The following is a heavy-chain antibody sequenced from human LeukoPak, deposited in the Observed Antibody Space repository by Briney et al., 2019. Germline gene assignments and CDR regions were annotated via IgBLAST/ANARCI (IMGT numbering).Heavy chain of an antibody. CDR3: ASIPQFVQTNGVCYSCGRALVNDY. V-gene: IGHV4-34*01. J-gene: IGHJ4*02. CDR2: INHSGST. Sequence: PSETLSLTCAVYGGSFSGYYWSWIRQPPGKGLEWIGEINHSGSTNYNPSLKSRVTISVDTSKNQFSLKLSSVTAADTAVYYCASIPQFVQTNGVCYSCGRALVNDYWGQGTLVTVSS. CDR1: GGSFSGYY. D-gene: IGHD2-8*01.